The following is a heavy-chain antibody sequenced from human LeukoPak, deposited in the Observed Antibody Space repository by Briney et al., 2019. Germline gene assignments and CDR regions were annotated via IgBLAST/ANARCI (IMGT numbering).Heavy chain of an antibody. J-gene: IGHJ4*02. CDR3: ARTRVVSGIDYFDY. CDR2: INHSGST. D-gene: IGHD4-23*01. CDR1: GGSFSVYY. V-gene: IGHV4-34*01. Sequence: PSETLSLTCAVYGGSFSVYYWSWIRQPPGKGLEWIGEINHSGSTNYNPSLKSRVTISVDTSKNQFSLKLSSVTAADTAVYYCARTRVVSGIDYFDYWGQGTLVTVSS.